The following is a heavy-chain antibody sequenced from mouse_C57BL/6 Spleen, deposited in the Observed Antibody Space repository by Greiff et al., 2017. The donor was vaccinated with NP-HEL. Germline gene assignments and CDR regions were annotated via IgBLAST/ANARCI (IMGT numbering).Heavy chain of an antibody. CDR3: ASYYGSSLYFDV. J-gene: IGHJ1*01. CDR1: GYTFTSYT. V-gene: IGHV1-4*01. CDR2: INPSSGYT. D-gene: IGHD1-1*01. Sequence: VQLQQSGAELARPGASVKMSCKASGYTFTSYTIHWVKQRPGQGLEWIGYINPSSGYTKYNQKFKDKATLTADKSSSTAYMQLRSLTSEDSAVYYCASYYGSSLYFDVWGQGTTVTVSS.